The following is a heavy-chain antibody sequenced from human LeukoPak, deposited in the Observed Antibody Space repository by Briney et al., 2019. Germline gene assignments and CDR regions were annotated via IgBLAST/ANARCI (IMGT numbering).Heavy chain of an antibody. D-gene: IGHD3-10*01. CDR2: TIPIFGTA. V-gene: IGHV1-69*13. J-gene: IGHJ5*02. Sequence: ASVKVSCKASGGTFSSYAISWVRQAPGQGLEWMGGTIPIFGTANYAQKFRGRVTITADESTSTAYMELSSLRSEDTAVYYCAREAYYYGSGSHRWFDPWGQGTLVTVSS. CDR1: GGTFSSYA. CDR3: AREAYYYGSGSHRWFDP.